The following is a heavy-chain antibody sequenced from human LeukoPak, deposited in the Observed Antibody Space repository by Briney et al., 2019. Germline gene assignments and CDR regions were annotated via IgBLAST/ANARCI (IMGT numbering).Heavy chain of an antibody. CDR2: IIPNSGGT. D-gene: IGHD3-10*01. CDR1: GYTFTGYY. V-gene: IGHV1-2*02. CDR3: ARVRGPIHAFDK. Sequence: ASVKVSCKASGYTFTGYYMHWVRQAPGQGLEWMGWIIPNSGGTNYAQTFQGRVTMTRDSSISTVYMELSSLRSDDTAVYYCARVRGPIHAFDKWGQGTMVTVSS. J-gene: IGHJ3*02.